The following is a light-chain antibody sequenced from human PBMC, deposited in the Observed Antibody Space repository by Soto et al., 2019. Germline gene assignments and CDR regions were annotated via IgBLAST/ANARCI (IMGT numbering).Light chain of an antibody. Sequence: EIVLTQSPATLSLSPGERATLSCRASQSVSSYLAWYQQKPGQAPRLLIYDASNRATGIPARFSGSGSGTDFNLTISSLEPEDFAVYYCKKRSNWHLFGQGTRLEIK. CDR1: QSVSSY. V-gene: IGKV3-11*01. CDR3: KKRSNWHL. J-gene: IGKJ5*01. CDR2: DAS.